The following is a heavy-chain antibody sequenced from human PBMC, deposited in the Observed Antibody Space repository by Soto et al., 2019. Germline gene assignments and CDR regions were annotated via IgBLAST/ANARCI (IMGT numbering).Heavy chain of an antibody. Sequence: SETLSLTCTVSGGSITSIIYYWDWIRQPPGRGLEWIGTIYFSGSTVYNPSLKSRVTMSVDTSEDHFSLNLRSVTAADTAVYYCARGKLSDYVWGSYRYHFDYWGQRTVVTVSS. CDR1: GGSITSIIYY. CDR3: ARGKLSDYVWGSYRYHFDY. D-gene: IGHD3-16*02. V-gene: IGHV4-39*02. CDR2: IYFSGST. J-gene: IGHJ4*02.